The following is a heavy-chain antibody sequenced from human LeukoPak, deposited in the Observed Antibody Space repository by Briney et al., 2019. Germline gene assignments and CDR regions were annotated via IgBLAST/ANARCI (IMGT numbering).Heavy chain of an antibody. Sequence: GGSLRLSCAASGFIFNNYGLIWVRQAPGKGLEWVSAISNDGGGTQYADFVEGRFTISRDKSKNTLFLQMSSLRAEDTALYYCAKGSSGYFADLWGQGTLVTVSS. V-gene: IGHV3-23*01. CDR1: GFIFNNYG. CDR2: ISNDGGGT. J-gene: IGHJ1*01. D-gene: IGHD3-22*01. CDR3: AKGSSGYFADL.